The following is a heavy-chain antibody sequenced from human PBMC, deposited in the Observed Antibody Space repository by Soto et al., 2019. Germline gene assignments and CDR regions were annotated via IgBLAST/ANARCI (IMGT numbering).Heavy chain of an antibody. CDR2: INPNSGGT. V-gene: IGHV1-2*02. J-gene: IGHJ6*02. CDR1: GYTFTGYY. CDR3: AREVRVLFLDWPDPNYYYYYGVDG. Sequence: GASVKVSCKAAGYTFTGYYMHWVRQAPGQGLEWMGWINPNSGGTNYAQKFQGRVTMTRDTSIRTAYMELSRLRSDHTPLYCCAREVRVLFLDWPDPNYYYYYGVDGGGQGTTVT. D-gene: IGHD3-3*01.